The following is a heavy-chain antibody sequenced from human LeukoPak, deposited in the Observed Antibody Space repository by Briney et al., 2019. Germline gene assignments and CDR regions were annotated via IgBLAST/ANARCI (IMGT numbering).Heavy chain of an antibody. CDR1: GGSISSYY. CDR2: IYYSGST. V-gene: IGHV4-59*08. CDR3: ARHDSGSGWYRVPLEYYYYGMDV. J-gene: IGHJ6*02. Sequence: SETLSLTCTVSGGSISSYYWSWIRQPPGKGLEWIGYIYYSGSTYYNPSLKSRVTISVDTSKNQFSLKLSSVTAADTAVYYCARHDSGSGWYRVPLEYYYYGMDVWGQGTTVTVSS. D-gene: IGHD6-19*01.